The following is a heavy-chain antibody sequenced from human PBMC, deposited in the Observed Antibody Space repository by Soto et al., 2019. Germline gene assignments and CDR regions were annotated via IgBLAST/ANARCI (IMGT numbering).Heavy chain of an antibody. J-gene: IGHJ3*02. CDR2: IRSKAYGGTT. CDR1: GFTFGDYA. V-gene: IGHV3-49*03. D-gene: IGHD2-2*01. CDR3: TSIVVVPAAPYDAFDI. Sequence: GSLRLSCTASGFTFGDYAMSWFRQAPGKGLEWVGFIRSKAYGGTTEYAASVKGRFTISRDDSKSIAYLQMNSLKTEDTAVYYCTSIVVVPAAPYDAFDIWGQGTMVTVSS.